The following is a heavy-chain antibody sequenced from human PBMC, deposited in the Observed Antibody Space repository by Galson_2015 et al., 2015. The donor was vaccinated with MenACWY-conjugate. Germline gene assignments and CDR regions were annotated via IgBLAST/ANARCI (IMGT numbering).Heavy chain of an antibody. CDR3: ARDPTAMATNWFDP. J-gene: IGHJ5*02. V-gene: IGHV3-48*02. D-gene: IGHD5-18*01. Sequence: SLRLSCAASGFTFSSYSMNWVRQAPGKGLEWVSYISSSSTIYYADSVKGRFTISRDNAKNSLYLQMNSLRDEDTAVYYCARDPTAMATNWFDPWGQGTLVTVSS. CDR1: GFTFSSYS. CDR2: ISSSSTI.